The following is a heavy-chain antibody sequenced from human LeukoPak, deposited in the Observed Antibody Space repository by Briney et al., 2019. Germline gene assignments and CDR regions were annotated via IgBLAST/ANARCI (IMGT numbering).Heavy chain of an antibody. CDR2: MNPSGGST. CDR3: ARDYYDILTGNRGPFDY. J-gene: IGHJ4*02. D-gene: IGHD3-9*01. CDR1: GYTFTSYY. Sequence: ASVKVSCKASGYTFTSYYMHWVRQAPGQGLEWMGIMNPSGGSTSYAQKFQGRVTMTRDTSTSTVYMELSSLRSDDTAVYYCARDYYDILTGNRGPFDYWGQGTLVTVSS. V-gene: IGHV1-46*01.